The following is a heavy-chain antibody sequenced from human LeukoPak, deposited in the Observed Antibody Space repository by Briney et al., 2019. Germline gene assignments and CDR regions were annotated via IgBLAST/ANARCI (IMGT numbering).Heavy chain of an antibody. J-gene: IGHJ4*02. V-gene: IGHV4-39*01. CDR2: TYYPGST. D-gene: IGHD4-17*01. CDR1: GGSISSSTYN. Sequence: SETLSLTCTVSGGSISSSTYNWGWIRQPPGKGLEWIGSTYYPGSTYYNPSLKSRVTISVDTSKNQFSLKLSSVTAADTAVYYRARSRYAYGPFDYWGQGTLVTVSS. CDR3: ARSRYAYGPFDY.